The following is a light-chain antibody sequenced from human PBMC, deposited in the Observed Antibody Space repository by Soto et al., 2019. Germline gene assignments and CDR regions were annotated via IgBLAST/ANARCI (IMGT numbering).Light chain of an antibody. Sequence: EIVLTQSPGTLSLSPGERATLSCRASQSVSSSYLAWYQQNRVQAPRLLIYGASSRAPGIPDRFGGSGSGTDFTLTISRLEPEDFAVYYCQNYNGAPWTFGQGTKVEIK. J-gene: IGKJ1*01. CDR1: QSVSSSY. V-gene: IGKV3-20*01. CDR3: QNYNGAPWT. CDR2: GAS.